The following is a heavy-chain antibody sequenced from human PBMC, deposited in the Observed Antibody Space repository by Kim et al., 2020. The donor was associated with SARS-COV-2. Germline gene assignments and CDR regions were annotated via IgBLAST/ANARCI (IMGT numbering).Heavy chain of an antibody. CDR2: IIPILRIA. CDR1: GGTFSSYT. CDR3: ARGKLNYDFWSGQYGMDV. V-gene: IGHV1-69*02. D-gene: IGHD3-3*01. J-gene: IGHJ6*02. Sequence: SVKVSCKASGGTFSSYTISWVRQAPGQGLEWMGRIIPILRIANYAQKFQGRVTITADKSTSTAYMELSSLRSEDTAVYYCARGKLNYDFWSGQYGMDVWGQGTTVTVSS.